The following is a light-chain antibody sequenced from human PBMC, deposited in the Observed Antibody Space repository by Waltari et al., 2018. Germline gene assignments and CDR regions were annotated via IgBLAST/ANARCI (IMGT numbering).Light chain of an antibody. V-gene: IGKV4-1*01. J-gene: IGKJ1*01. CDR3: QQYYSTCQ. Sequence: DIVMTQSPDSLAGSLGDRATINCNSSQSVLHSSNNKNYLAWYQQKPGQPPKLLIYWASTRESGVPDRFSGSGSGTDFTLTISSLQAEDVAVYYCQQYYSTCQFGQGTKVEIK. CDR1: QSVLHSSNNKNY. CDR2: WAS.